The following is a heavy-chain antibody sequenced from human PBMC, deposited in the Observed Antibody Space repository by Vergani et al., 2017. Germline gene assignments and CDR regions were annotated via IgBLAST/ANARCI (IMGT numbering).Heavy chain of an antibody. CDR2: ISWNSVDI. CDR1: GFIFSDYV. V-gene: IGHV3-9*03. J-gene: IGHJ4*02. D-gene: IGHD4/OR15-4a*01. Sequence: VQLVESGGGVVQPGKSLSLSCETSGFIFSDYVMHWVRQAPGKGLEWVSGISWNSVDIGYADSVKGRFTISRDNAKNSLYLQMNSLRREDMALYYCAKDIGSYGGYVDYWGQGTLVTVSS. CDR3: AKDIGSYGGYVDY.